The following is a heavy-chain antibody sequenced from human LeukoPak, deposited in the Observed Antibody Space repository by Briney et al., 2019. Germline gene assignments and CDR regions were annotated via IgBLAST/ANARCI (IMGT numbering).Heavy chain of an antibody. D-gene: IGHD6-13*01. CDR3: ARDAGYSSSWTDY. V-gene: IGHV1-69*04. CDR1: GGTFSSYA. J-gene: IGHJ4*02. Sequence: ASVKVSCKASGGTFSSYAISWVRQAPGQGLEWMGRIIPILGIANYAQKFQGRVTITADKSTSTAYMELSSLRSEDTAVYYCARDAGYSSSWTDYWGQGTLVTVSS. CDR2: IIPILGIA.